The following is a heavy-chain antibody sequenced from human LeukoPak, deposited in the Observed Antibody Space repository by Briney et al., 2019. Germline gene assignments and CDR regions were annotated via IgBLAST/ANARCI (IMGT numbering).Heavy chain of an antibody. CDR3: TRLWYSSSPPADY. V-gene: IGHV3-73*01. Sequence: PGGSLRLSCAASGFTVSGSAMHWVRQASGKGLEWGGRIRSKANSYATAYAASVKGRFTISRDDSKNTAYLQMNSLKTEDTAVYYCTRLWYSSSPPADYWGQGTLVTVSS. CDR2: IRSKANSYAT. D-gene: IGHD6-6*01. CDR1: GFTVSGSA. J-gene: IGHJ4*02.